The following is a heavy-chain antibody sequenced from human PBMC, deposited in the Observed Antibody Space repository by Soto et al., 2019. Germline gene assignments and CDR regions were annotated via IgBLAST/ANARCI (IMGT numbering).Heavy chain of an antibody. D-gene: IGHD3-3*01. J-gene: IGHJ6*02. V-gene: IGHV3-48*03. CDR2: ISSSGSTI. Sequence: GGSLRLFCAASGFTFSSYEMNWVRQAPGKGLEWVSYISSSGSTIYYADSVKGRFTISRDNAKNSLYLQMNSLRAEDTAVYYCASWPYYDFWSGNGMDVWGQGTTVTVSS. CDR1: GFTFSSYE. CDR3: ASWPYYDFWSGNGMDV.